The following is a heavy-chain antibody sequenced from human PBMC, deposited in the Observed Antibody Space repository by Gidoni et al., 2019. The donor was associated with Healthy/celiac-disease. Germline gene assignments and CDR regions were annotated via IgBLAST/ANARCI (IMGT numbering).Heavy chain of an antibody. CDR3: APSYDSSGYGLYWFDP. D-gene: IGHD3-22*01. V-gene: IGHV2-5*02. CDR2: IYWDDDK. J-gene: IGHJ5*02. Sequence: QITFKESGPTLVKPTQTLTLTCTSSGFSLSTSGVGVGWIRQPPGKALEWLALIYWDDDKRYSPSLKSRLTITKDTTKNQVVLTMTNMDPVDTATYYCAPSYDSSGYGLYWFDPWGQGTLVTVSS. CDR1: GFSLSTSGVG.